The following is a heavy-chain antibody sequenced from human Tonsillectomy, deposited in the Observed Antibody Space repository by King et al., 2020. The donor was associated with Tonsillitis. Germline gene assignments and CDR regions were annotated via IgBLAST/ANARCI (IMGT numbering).Heavy chain of an antibody. Sequence: VQPVQSGGGLVQPGRSLRLSCAASGFTFDDYAMHWVRQAPGKGLEWVSGISWNSGSIGFADSVKGRFTISRDNAKNSLYLQMNSLRAEDTALYYCAKDLEMATRDGAFDIWGQGTMVTVSS. CDR1: GFTFDDYA. D-gene: IGHD5-24*01. J-gene: IGHJ3*02. CDR2: ISWNSGSI. V-gene: IGHV3-9*01. CDR3: AKDLEMATRDGAFDI.